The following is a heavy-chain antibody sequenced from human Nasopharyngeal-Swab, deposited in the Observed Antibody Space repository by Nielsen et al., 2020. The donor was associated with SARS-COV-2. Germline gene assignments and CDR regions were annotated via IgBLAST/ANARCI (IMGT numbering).Heavy chain of an antibody. D-gene: IGHD3-10*01. Sequence: GSLRLSCVASGLTFRDYWMSWVRQAPAKGLEWVASIKQDGSEKNYVDSVKGRFTISRDNAKNSLFLQMDSLRTEDTAFYYCARVGGRTSPMGSWGQGTLVTVSS. CDR3: ARVGGRTSPMGS. V-gene: IGHV3-7*01. J-gene: IGHJ4*02. CDR1: GLTFRDYW. CDR2: IKQDGSEK.